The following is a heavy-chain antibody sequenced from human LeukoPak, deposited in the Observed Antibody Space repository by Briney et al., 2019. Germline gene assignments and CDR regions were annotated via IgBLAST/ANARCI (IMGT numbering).Heavy chain of an antibody. D-gene: IGHD5-24*01. CDR1: GGSFTSYY. Sequence: PSETLSLTCTVSGGSFTSYYWSWIRQPPGRGLELIGCIFGSGSTNYNPSLKSRLTISLDTSKNQFSLKLSSVTAADTAVYYCARGVRWLQLSYFDYWGQGTLVTVSS. J-gene: IGHJ4*02. CDR3: ARGVRWLQLSYFDY. CDR2: IFGSGST. V-gene: IGHV4-4*08.